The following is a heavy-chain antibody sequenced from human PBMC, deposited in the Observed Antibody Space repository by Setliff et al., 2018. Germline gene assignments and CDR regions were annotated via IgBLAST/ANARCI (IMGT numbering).Heavy chain of an antibody. V-gene: IGHV1-69*05. D-gene: IGHD2-2*01. CDR3: AREVVVVKSAINYYYYMDV. Sequence: SWVRQAPGQGLEWMGGIIPNFGTTSYAQKFQGRVTITTDESTNTAYMELSSLRSDDTAVFYCAREVVVVKSAINYYYYMDVWGKGTTVTVSS. J-gene: IGHJ6*03. CDR2: IIPNFGTT.